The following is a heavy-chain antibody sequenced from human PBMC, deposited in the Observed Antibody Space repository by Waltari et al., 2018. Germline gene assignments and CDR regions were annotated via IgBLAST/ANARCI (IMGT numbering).Heavy chain of an antibody. CDR2: INPNSGGT. Sequence: QVQLVQSGAEVKKPGASVKVSCKASGYTFTGYYMHWVRQAPGQGLEWMGRINPNSGGTNYAQKFQGRVTMTRDTSISTAYMELSRLRSDDTAVYYCASSVGSGHIVVVVQWFDPWGQGTLVTVSS. CDR1: GYTFTGYY. CDR3: ASSVGSGHIVVVVQWFDP. V-gene: IGHV1-2*06. D-gene: IGHD2-21*01. J-gene: IGHJ5*02.